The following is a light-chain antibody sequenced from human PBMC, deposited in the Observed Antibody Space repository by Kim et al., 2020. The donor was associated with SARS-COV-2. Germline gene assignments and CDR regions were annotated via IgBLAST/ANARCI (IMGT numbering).Light chain of an antibody. CDR3: QQYNDYAPYS. Sequence: ASGGYTVTIPCRASQNIFSWLAWYQQKPGKAPDLLIYKASNVQNGVPSRFSGSGSGTEFTLTITSLQPDDFATYFCQQYNDYAPYSFGQGTKLEI. J-gene: IGKJ2*01. CDR2: KAS. V-gene: IGKV1-5*03. CDR1: QNIFSW.